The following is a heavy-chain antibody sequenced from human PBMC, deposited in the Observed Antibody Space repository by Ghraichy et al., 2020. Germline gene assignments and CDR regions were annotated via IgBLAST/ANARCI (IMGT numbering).Heavy chain of an antibody. V-gene: IGHV4-61*09. CDR1: GGSINSGSFY. CDR2: MYTSGST. Sequence: LSLTCTVSGGSINSGSFYYTWIRQPAGKGLEWIGHMYTSGSTKYKPSLKRRVTISVDKSKNQFSLNLTSVTAADTAVYYCARGGGYNSHPDSWGQGTLVTVSS. J-gene: IGHJ4*02. D-gene: IGHD6-13*01. CDR3: ARGGGYNSHPDS.